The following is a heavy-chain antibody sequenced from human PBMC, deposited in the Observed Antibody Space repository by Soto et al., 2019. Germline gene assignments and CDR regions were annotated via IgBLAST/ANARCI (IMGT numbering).Heavy chain of an antibody. D-gene: IGHD3-22*01. CDR3: AKGKGDSSGYYFTPFDY. V-gene: IGHV3-23*01. J-gene: IGHJ4*02. CDR1: GFTFSSYA. Sequence: EVQLLESGGGLVQPGGSLRLSCAASGFTFSSYAMSWVRPAPGKGLEWVSAISGSGGSTYYADSVKGRFTISRDNSRNTLYLQMNSLRAEDTAVYYCAKGKGDSSGYYFTPFDYWGQGTLVTVSS. CDR2: ISGSGGST.